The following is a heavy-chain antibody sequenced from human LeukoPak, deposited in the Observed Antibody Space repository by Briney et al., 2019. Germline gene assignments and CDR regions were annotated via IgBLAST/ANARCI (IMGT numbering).Heavy chain of an antibody. D-gene: IGHD4-23*01. V-gene: IGHV3-23*01. CDR3: AKALYGGHDY. CDR1: GFTFSTYA. CDR2: LSGNGNTI. J-gene: IGHJ4*02. Sequence: GGSLRLSCAASGFTFSTYAMSWVRQAPGKGLECVSALSGNGNTIYYADSVKGRFTISRDNSKNALSLQMNSLRAEDTAVYYCAKALYGGHDYWGQGTLVTVSS.